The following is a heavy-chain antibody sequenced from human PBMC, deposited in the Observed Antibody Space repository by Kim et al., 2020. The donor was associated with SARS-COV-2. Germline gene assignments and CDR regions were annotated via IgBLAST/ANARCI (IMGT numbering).Heavy chain of an antibody. J-gene: IGHJ4*02. Sequence: NCTPSLKSRVTISVDTSKNQFSLKLSSVTAADTAVYYCASSGGIAARPDYWGQGTLVTVSS. CDR3: ASSGGIAARPDY. V-gene: IGHV4-59*01. D-gene: IGHD6-6*01.